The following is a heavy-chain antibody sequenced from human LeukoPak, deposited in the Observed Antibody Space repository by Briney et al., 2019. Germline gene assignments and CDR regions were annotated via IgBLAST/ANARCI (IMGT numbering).Heavy chain of an antibody. Sequence: WASVSVSCKASGYTFTSYYMHWVRQAPGQGLEWMGWISAYNGNTNYAQKLQGRVTMTTDTSTSTAYMELRSLRSDDTAVYYCARERSSGWYMTGRGNWFDPWGQGTLVTVSS. CDR1: GYTFTSYY. CDR2: ISAYNGNT. V-gene: IGHV1-18*04. D-gene: IGHD6-19*01. CDR3: ARERSSGWYMTGRGNWFDP. J-gene: IGHJ5*02.